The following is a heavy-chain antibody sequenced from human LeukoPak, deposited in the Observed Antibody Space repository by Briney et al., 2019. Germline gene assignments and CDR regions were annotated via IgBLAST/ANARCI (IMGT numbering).Heavy chain of an antibody. CDR2: IYYSGST. V-gene: IGHV4-59*08. CDR3: ARHSRATLWWLKPFDY. CDR1: GGSISSYY. J-gene: IGHJ4*02. Sequence: SETLSLTCTVSGGSISSYYWSWIRQPPGKGLEWIGYIYYSGSTNYNPPLKSRVTISVDTSKNQFSLKLSSVTAADTAVYYCARHSRATLWWLKPFDYWGQGTLVTVSS. D-gene: IGHD4/OR15-4a*01.